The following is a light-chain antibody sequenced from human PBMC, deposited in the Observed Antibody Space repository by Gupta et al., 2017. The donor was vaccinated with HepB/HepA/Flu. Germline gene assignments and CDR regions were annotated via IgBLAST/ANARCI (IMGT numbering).Light chain of an antibody. V-gene: IGKV3-20*01. CDR2: GAS. J-gene: IGKJ4*01. CDR3: QQGGTEPPSLT. Sequence: EIVLTQSPGTLSLSPGEGATLSCRTSQSVSSNYLAWYQQKPGQAPRLLIYGASSRATGIKDRFSGSGDGTDFTLTISRREPEDFAVYYCQQGGTEPPSLTFGGGTKVEIK. CDR1: QSVSSNY.